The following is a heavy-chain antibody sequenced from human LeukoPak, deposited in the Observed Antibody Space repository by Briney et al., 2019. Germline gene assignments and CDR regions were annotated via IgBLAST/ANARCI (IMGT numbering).Heavy chain of an antibody. Sequence: SGGSLRLSCAASGFTFSGSTIHWVRQASGKGLEWLGRIRSKANNYATAYAASVKGRFTISRDDSKNTASLQMNSLKNEDTAVYYCIRHGDGGYDYWGQGTLVTVSS. CDR1: GFTFSGST. CDR2: IRSKANNYAT. J-gene: IGHJ4*02. V-gene: IGHV3-73*01. CDR3: IRHGDGGYDY. D-gene: IGHD5-12*01.